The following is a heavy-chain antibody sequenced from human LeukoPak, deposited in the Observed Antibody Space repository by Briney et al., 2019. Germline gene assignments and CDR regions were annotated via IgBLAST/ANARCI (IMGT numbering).Heavy chain of an antibody. J-gene: IGHJ4*02. V-gene: IGHV4-4*07. CDR2: IYTSGTT. CDR1: RGSMRRFY. D-gene: IGHD2-21*01. Sequence: SETQSLTCSVSRGSMRRFYWSCARQPAGKGLEWIGRIYTSGTTSYNPSFKSRVTMSVDTSKNQCSLNVSSLTAADTAVYYCARVVEWSTSALDHWGQGALVTVSS. CDR3: ARVVEWSTSALDH.